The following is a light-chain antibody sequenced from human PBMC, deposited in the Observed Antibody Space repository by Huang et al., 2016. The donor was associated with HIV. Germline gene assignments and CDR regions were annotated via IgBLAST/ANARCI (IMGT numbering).Light chain of an antibody. CDR2: AAS. V-gene: IGKV1-39*01. CDR3: QQSYSNTFT. CDR1: QSISSS. Sequence: DIQMTQSPSSLSASVGDRVIITCRTSQSISSSLNWYQQQPGKAPNLLIYAASSLQSGVPSRFSGSGSGTDFTLTISSLQPEDFATYYCQQSYSNTFTFGAGTKVDVK. J-gene: IGKJ3*01.